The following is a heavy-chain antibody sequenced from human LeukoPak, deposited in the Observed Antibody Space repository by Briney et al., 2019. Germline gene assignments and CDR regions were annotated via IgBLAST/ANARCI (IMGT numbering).Heavy chain of an antibody. CDR1: GFTFSSYG. D-gene: IGHD5-18*01. J-gene: IGHJ4*02. V-gene: IGHV3-30*18. CDR3: AKDGGVFSYGPWGYFDY. Sequence: AGSLRLSCAASGFTFSSYGMHWVRQAPGKGLEWVAFISYDGSNKYYAGSVKGRFTISRDNSKNTLYLQMNSLRAEDTAVYYCAKDGGVFSYGPWGYFDYWGQGTLVTVSS. CDR2: ISYDGSNK.